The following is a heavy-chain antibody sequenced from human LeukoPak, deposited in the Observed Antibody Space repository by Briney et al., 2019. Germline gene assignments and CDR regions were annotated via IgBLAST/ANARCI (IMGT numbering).Heavy chain of an antibody. V-gene: IGHV3-13*01. CDR3: ARARPDNDYYDSSGYDY. CDR1: GFTFSSYD. D-gene: IGHD3-22*01. Sequence: GSLRLSCAASGFTFSSYDMHWDRQATGKGLEWVSAIGTAGDTYYPGSVKGRFTISRENAKNSLYLQMNSLRAGDTAVYYCARARPDNDYYDSSGYDYWGQGTLVTASS. J-gene: IGHJ4*02. CDR2: IGTAGDT.